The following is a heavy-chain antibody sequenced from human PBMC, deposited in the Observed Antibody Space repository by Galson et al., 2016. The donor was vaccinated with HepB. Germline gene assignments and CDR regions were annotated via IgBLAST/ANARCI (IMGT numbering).Heavy chain of an antibody. CDR2: ISHDGING. J-gene: IGHJ4*02. D-gene: IGHD4-17*01. CDR3: AKDAAVTLPGVYFEY. Sequence: SLRLSCAASGFIFNSHTMHWVRQETPGKGLEWVASISHDGINGKYADSVRGRFTISRDSSKNTVYLQMSSLRAEDTAVYYCAKDAAVTLPGVYFEYWGQGTLVTVSS. CDR1: GFIFNSHT. V-gene: IGHV3-30*18.